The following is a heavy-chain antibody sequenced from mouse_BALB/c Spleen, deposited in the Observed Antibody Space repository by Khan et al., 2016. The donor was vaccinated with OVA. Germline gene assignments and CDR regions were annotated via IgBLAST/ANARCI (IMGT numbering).Heavy chain of an antibody. V-gene: IGHV1-63*02. CDR2: IYPYPGGCHT. CDR1: GYTFTNYW. Sequence: VQLQQSGAELVRPGTSVKISCKASGYTFTNYWLGWLKKRPGLGLEWIGDIYPYPGGCHTNYNERFKAKATLTADTSSSTAYMSLSSLTSDDSAVYFCARWATWYCDVWCAGTTVTVSS. CDR3: ARWATWYCDV. J-gene: IGHJ1*01. D-gene: IGHD3-1*01.